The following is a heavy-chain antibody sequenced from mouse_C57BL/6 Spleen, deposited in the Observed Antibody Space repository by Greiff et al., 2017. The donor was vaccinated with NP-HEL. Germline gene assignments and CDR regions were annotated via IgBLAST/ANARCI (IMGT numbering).Heavy chain of an antibody. CDR3: ARRGGYYPYWYFDV. D-gene: IGHD2-3*01. V-gene: IGHV1-55*01. CDR1: GYTFTSYW. CDR2: IYPGSGST. Sequence: VQLQQPGAELVKPGASVKMSCKASGYTFTSYWITWVKQRPGQGLEWIGDIYPGSGSTNYNEKFKSKATLTVDTSSSTAYMQLSSLTSEDSAVYYCARRGGYYPYWYFDVWGTGTTVTVSS. J-gene: IGHJ1*03.